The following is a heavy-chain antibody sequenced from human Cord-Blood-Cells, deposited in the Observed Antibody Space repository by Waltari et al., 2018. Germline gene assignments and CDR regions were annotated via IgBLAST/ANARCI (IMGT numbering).Heavy chain of an antibody. CDR3: AREGTVRLQQLWVYYYYGMDV. CDR2: ISAYNGNT. Sequence: QVQLVQSGAEVKKPGASVKVSCKASGYTFTSYGISWVRQAPGQGLEWMGWISAYNGNTNYAQKLQGRVTMTTDTSTSTAYMELRSLRSDDTAVYYCAREGTVRLQQLWVYYYYGMDVWGQGTTVTVSS. CDR1: GYTFTSYG. D-gene: IGHD6-13*01. V-gene: IGHV1-18*01. J-gene: IGHJ6*02.